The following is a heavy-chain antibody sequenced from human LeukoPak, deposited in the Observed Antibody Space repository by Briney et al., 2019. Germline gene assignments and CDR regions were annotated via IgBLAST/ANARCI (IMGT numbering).Heavy chain of an antibody. D-gene: IGHD6-13*01. CDR1: GGSFNDYS. Sequence: SETLSLTCGVHGGSFNDYSWTWIRQSPGKGLEWIGEINHSGSTTYNPSLKSRFTMSVDASKNQIPLRLSSVTAADTAVYYCARLGLYTSSWYRYYYFDYWGQGTLVTVSS. CDR3: ARLGLYTSSWYRYYYFDY. V-gene: IGHV4-34*01. J-gene: IGHJ4*02. CDR2: INHSGST.